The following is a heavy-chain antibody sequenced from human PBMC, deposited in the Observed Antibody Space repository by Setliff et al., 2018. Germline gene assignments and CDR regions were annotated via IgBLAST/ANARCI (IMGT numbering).Heavy chain of an antibody. D-gene: IGHD3-22*01. CDR2: IYTSGIT. CDR1: GGSFSTYY. CDR3: AREPYYSDSSGYYQNDAFDI. V-gene: IGHV4-4*07. Sequence: PSETLSLTCAVYGGSFSTYYWIWIRQPAGKGLEWIGHIYTSGITNSNPSLKSRVTISVDTSKNQFSLKLSSVTAADTAVYYCAREPYYSDSSGYYQNDAFDIWGQGTMVTVSS. J-gene: IGHJ3*02.